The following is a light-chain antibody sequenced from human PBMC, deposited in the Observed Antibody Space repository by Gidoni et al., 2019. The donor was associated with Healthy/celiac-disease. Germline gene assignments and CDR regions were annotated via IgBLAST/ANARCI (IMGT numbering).Light chain of an antibody. Sequence: DIQMTQSPSSLSASVGDRVTITCQASQDTSNYLNWYQQKPGKSPKLLIYDASNLETGVPSRFSGSGSVTDFTFTISSLLPEDIATYYCQQYDNLPLTFGGGTKVEIK. CDR1: QDTSNY. V-gene: IGKV1-33*01. J-gene: IGKJ4*01. CDR3: QQYDNLPLT. CDR2: DAS.